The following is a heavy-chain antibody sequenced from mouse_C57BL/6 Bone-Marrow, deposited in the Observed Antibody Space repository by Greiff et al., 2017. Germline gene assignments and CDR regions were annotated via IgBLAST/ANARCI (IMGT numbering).Heavy chain of an antibody. CDR1: GYTFTSYW. J-gene: IGHJ1*03. Sequence: QVQLQQPGAELVKPGASVKMSCKASGYTFTSYWITWVKQRPGQGLEWIGDIYPGSGSTNYNENVKSKATLTVDTSSSTAYMQLSSLTSEDSAVYYCARPYYSNYWYFDVWGTGTTVTVSS. V-gene: IGHV1-55*01. D-gene: IGHD2-5*01. CDR3: ARPYYSNYWYFDV. CDR2: IYPGSGST.